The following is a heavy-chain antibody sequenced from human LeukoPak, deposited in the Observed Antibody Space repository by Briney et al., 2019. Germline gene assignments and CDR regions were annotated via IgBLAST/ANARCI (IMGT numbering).Heavy chain of an antibody. D-gene: IGHD3-22*01. CDR1: GGSISSSSYY. CDR2: IYYSGST. Sequence: SETLSLTCTVSGGSISSSSYYWGWIRQPPWKGLEWIGSIYYSGSTYYNPSLKSRVTISVDTSKNQFSLKLSSVTAADTAVYYCARLTDGYYDSSGYYRRPFYYYYYYMDVWGKGTTVTISS. V-gene: IGHV4-39*01. CDR3: ARLTDGYYDSSGYYRRPFYYYYYYMDV. J-gene: IGHJ6*03.